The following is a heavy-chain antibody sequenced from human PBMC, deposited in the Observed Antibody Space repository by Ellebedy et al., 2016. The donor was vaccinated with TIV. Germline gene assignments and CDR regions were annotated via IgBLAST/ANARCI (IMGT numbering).Heavy chain of an antibody. V-gene: IGHV3-9*01. CDR2: VNWNSGHI. CDR3: AKDRSVSGFAMYYFDS. D-gene: IGHD3-22*01. Sequence: SLKISCAASGFSFSWHWMHWVRQAPGTGLEWVSSVNWNSGHIAYADSVRGRFTISRDNANNSLYLQMNSLSAEDTALYYCAKDRSVSGFAMYYFDSWGQGIPVTVSS. CDR1: GFSFSWHW. J-gene: IGHJ4*02.